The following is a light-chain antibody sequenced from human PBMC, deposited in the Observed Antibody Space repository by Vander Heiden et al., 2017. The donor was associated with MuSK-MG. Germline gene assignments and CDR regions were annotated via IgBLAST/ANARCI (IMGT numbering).Light chain of an antibody. CDR2: CNN. V-gene: IGLV1-44*01. J-gene: IGLJ2*01. CDR1: SSNIGSNT. CDR3: AEWDDSLNGLV. Sequence: QSVLTQPPSVSGTPGQRVTISCSGSSSNIGSNTVNWYQQLPGTAPKRLIDCNNQRPSGVPDRFSCSKSGASASPVTSGLQSEEEADDYCAEWDDSLNGLVFGGGTKLTVL.